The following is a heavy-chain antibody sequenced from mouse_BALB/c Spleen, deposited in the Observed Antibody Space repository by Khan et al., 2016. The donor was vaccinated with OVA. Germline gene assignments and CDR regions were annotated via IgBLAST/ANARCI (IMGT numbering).Heavy chain of an antibody. V-gene: IGHV5-4*02. CDR2: ISDGTTYI. Sequence: EVELVESGGGLVKPGGSLKLSCAASGFTFSDYYMYWVRQTPEKRLEWVATISDGTTYIYYTDNMKGRFTIYRDNAKNNLYLQMSRLKSKHTAIYYFTRCYYGDPFAYWGQGTLVTVSA. D-gene: IGHD2-13*01. J-gene: IGHJ3*01. CDR3: TRCYYGDPFAY. CDR1: GFTFSDYY.